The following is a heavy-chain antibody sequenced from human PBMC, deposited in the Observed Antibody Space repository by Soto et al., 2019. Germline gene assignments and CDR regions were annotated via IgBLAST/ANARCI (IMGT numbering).Heavy chain of an antibody. CDR1: GGSFSGYY. D-gene: IGHD6-19*01. Sequence: QVQLQQWGAGLLKPSETLSLTCAVYGGSFSGYYWSWIRQPPGKGLEWIGEINHSGSTNYNPSLKSRVTISVDTSKNQFSLKLSSVTAADTAVYYCARSSGWYSWFDYWGQGTLV. V-gene: IGHV4-34*01. CDR3: ARSSGWYSWFDY. CDR2: INHSGST. J-gene: IGHJ4*02.